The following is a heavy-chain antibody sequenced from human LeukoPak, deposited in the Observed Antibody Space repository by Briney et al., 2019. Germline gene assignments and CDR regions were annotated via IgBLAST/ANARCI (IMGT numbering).Heavy chain of an antibody. CDR1: GESISSHY. D-gene: IGHD5-18*01. V-gene: IGHV4-59*11. CDR3: ARDSGYSYGYRTADAFDI. CDR2: IYYSGST. Sequence: PSETLSLTCNVSGESISSHYWSWTRQSPGKGLEWIGYIYYSGSTNYNPSLKSRVTISVDTSKNQFSLKLSSVTAADTAVYYCARDSGYSYGYRTADAFDIWGQGTMVTVSS. J-gene: IGHJ3*02.